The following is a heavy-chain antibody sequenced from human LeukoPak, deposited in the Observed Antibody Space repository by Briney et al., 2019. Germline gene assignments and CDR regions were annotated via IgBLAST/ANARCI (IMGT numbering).Heavy chain of an antibody. V-gene: IGHV4-30-4*01. Sequence: PSETLSLTCTVSGGSISSGDYYWSWIRQPPGKGLEWIAYMYYSGSTYYNPSLKSRVTMSADTSKNQFSLKLSSVTAADTAVYYCATGVSRGVFNWFDPWGQGTLVTVSS. CDR2: MYYSGST. J-gene: IGHJ5*02. D-gene: IGHD6-13*01. CDR1: GGSISSGDYY. CDR3: ATGVSRGVFNWFDP.